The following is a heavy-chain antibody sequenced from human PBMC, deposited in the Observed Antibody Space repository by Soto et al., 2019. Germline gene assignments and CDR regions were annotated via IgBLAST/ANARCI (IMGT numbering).Heavy chain of an antibody. Sequence: QVQLQESGPGLVKPSETLSLTCTVSGGSISSYYWSWIRQPPGKELEWIGCIYSSGSTNYNPSLKSRVTISVDTPKNQFSLKLTSVTAADTAVYYCARGSLITSGGGDWFDPWGQGTLVTVSS. J-gene: IGHJ5*02. CDR1: GGSISSYY. CDR3: ARGSLITSGGGDWFDP. CDR2: IYSSGST. D-gene: IGHD1-26*01. V-gene: IGHV4-59*01.